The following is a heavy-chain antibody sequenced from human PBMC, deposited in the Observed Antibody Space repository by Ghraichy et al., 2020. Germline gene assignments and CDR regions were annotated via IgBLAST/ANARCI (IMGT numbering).Heavy chain of an antibody. CDR2: IYYTGST. CDR3: ARGPVLPLGFCTNGVCRYYYYGLDV. D-gene: IGHD2-8*01. J-gene: IGHJ6*02. Sequence: SETLSLTCTVSGGSISSDDYLWTWIRQPPGKGLEYIGYIYYTGSTYYNPSLKSRMTISGDTSKNQFSLRLSSVTAADTAVYYCARGPVLPLGFCTNGVCRYYYYGLDVWGQGTTVTVSS. CDR1: GGSISSDDYL. V-gene: IGHV4-30-4*01.